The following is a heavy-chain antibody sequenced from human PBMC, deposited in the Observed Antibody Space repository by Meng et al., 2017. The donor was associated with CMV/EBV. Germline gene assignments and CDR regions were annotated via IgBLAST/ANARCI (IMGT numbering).Heavy chain of an antibody. D-gene: IGHD3-3*01. CDR2: INSDGSST. CDR1: GFTFSSYW. Sequence: GGSLRLSCAASGFTFSSYWMHWVRQAPGQGLVWVSRINSDGSSTSYADSVKGRFTISRDNAKNTLYLQMNSLRAEDTAVYYCARELVLGVTIFGVVPYGMDVWGQGTTVTVSS. V-gene: IGHV3-74*01. J-gene: IGHJ6*02. CDR3: ARELVLGVTIFGVVPYGMDV.